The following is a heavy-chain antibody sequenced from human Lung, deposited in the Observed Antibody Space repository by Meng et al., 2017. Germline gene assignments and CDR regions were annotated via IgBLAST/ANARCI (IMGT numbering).Heavy chain of an antibody. CDR1: GDSVSSNSAA. D-gene: IGHD6-19*01. Sequence: QVHLQQSAPGLVKPSQTLSPPCATSGDSVSSNSAAWNWIRQCPSRSLEWLGRTNYRSKWYNGYAVSVRSRIIINPDTSKNQFSLQLNSVTPEDTAVYYCARSQQWLDSWGQGTLVTVSS. J-gene: IGHJ4*02. CDR2: TNYRSKWYN. V-gene: IGHV6-1*01. CDR3: ARSQQWLDS.